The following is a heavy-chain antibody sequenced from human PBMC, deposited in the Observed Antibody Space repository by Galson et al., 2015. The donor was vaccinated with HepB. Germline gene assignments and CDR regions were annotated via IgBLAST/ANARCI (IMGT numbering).Heavy chain of an antibody. CDR1: GFTFSSYW. CDR3: AGSYGSGPAGMDV. CDR2: IKQDGSEK. Sequence: SLRLSCAASGFTFSSYWMSWVRQAPGKGLEWVANIKQDGSEKYYVDSVKGRFTISRDNAKNSLYLQMNSLRAEDTAVYYCAGSYGSGPAGMDVWGQGTTVTVSS. D-gene: IGHD3-10*01. V-gene: IGHV3-7*03. J-gene: IGHJ6*02.